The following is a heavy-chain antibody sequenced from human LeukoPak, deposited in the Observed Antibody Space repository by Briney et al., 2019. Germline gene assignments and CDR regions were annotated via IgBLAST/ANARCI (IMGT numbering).Heavy chain of an antibody. J-gene: IGHJ4*02. V-gene: IGHV3-7*04. CDR2: INTDESQR. CDR3: ARTPYNSILDY. Sequence: GGSLRLSCKVTVFTFNSYWMMWVRQAPGRGLESVASINTDESQRYYLDSVRGRFTISRDNDKSSLYLDVDSLRAEDTGVYYCARTPYNSILDYWGQGSLVTVSS. D-gene: IGHD1-1*01. CDR1: VFTFNSYW.